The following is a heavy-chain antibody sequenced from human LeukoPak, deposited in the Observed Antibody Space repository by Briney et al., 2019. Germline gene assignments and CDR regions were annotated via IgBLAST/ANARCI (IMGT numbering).Heavy chain of an antibody. Sequence: GRSLRLSCAASGFTFSIYGMHWVRQRPGRGLEWVAVLSYDGKKQFYADSVQGRFTISRHNSKNTLYLQMNSLRAEDTAVYYCARTMGWEWDYWGQGTLVTVSS. CDR1: GFTFSIYG. J-gene: IGHJ4*02. CDR2: LSYDGKKQ. CDR3: ARTMGWEWDY. V-gene: IGHV3-30*03. D-gene: IGHD1-26*01.